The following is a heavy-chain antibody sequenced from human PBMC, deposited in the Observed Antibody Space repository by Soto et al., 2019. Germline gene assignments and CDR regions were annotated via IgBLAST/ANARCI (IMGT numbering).Heavy chain of an antibody. J-gene: IGHJ4*02. CDR1: GASITSGAYY. V-gene: IGHV4-31*03. D-gene: IGHD2-2*01. CDR2: IYYSGST. CDR3: ARHRGRTGFFDY. Sequence: QVQLQESGPGLVKPSETLSLTCSVSGASITSGAYYWTWIRQHPGKGLEWIGHIYYSGSTLYNPSLQRRLRMSLDTSRNRFSVELSSVTAADTAIYSCARHRGRTGFFDYWGQGILVTVSS.